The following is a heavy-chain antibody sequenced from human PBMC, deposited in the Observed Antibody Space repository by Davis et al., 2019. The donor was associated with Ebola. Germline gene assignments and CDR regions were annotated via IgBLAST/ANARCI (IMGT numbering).Heavy chain of an antibody. CDR3: AKATYCGGDCPPSSLGH. CDR2: ISGSGGST. D-gene: IGHD2-21*01. J-gene: IGHJ4*02. CDR1: GFTFSSYA. V-gene: IGHV3-23*01. Sequence: GESLKISCAASGFTFSSYAMSWVRQAPGKGLEWVSAISGSGGSTYYADSVKGRFTISRDNSKNTRYLQMNSLRAEDTAVYYCAKATYCGGDCPPSSLGHWGQGTLVTVSS.